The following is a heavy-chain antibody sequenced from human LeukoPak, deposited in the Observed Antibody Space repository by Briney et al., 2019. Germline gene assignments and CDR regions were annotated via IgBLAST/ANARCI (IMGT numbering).Heavy chain of an antibody. CDR1: GYSISSGYY. V-gene: IGHV4-38-2*02. J-gene: IGHJ4*02. Sequence: SETLSLTCTVSGYSISSGYYWGWIRQPPGKGLEWIGEINHSGSTNYNPSLKSRVTISVDTSKNQFSLKLSSVTAADTAVYYCARVIRFLWFGESYYFDYWGQGTLVTVSS. D-gene: IGHD3-10*01. CDR2: INHSGST. CDR3: ARVIRFLWFGESYYFDY.